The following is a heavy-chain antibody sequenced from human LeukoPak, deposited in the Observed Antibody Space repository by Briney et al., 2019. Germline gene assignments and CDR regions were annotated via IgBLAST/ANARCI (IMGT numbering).Heavy chain of an antibody. V-gene: IGHV3-7*01. CDR3: ARWATSFDL. CDR2: IKQDGSEK. CDR1: GFTFSNYW. Sequence: GGSLRLSCAVSGFTFSNYWMSWVRQAPGKGLAWVANIKQDGSEKYYVDSVTGRFTISRDNAKNSLFLQTNSLRAEDTAVYYCARWATSFDLWGQGTLVTVSS. D-gene: IGHD3-3*01. J-gene: IGHJ4*02.